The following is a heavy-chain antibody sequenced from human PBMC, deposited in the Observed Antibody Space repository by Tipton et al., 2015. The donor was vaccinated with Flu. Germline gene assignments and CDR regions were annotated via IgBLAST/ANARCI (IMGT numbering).Heavy chain of an antibody. J-gene: IGHJ4*02. CDR3: ARGYALGSYGRRLGPRDSPIDY. CDR1: GGSFSGYY. CDR2: INHSGST. V-gene: IGHV4-34*01. Sequence: LRLSCAVYGGSFSGYYWSWIRQPPGKGLEWIGEINHSGSTNYNPSLKSRVTISVDTSKNQFSLKLSSVTAADTAVYYCARGYALGSYGRRLGPRDSPIDYWGQGTLVTVSS. D-gene: IGHD2-2*01.